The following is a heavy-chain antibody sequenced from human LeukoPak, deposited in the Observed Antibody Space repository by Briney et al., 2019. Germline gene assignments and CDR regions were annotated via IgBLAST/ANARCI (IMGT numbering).Heavy chain of an antibody. CDR2: FDPEDGET. D-gene: IGHD2-2*01. Sequence: ASVKVSCKVSGYTLTELSMHWVRQAPGKGLEWMGGFDPEDGETIYAQKFQGRVTMTEDTSTDTAYMELSSLRSEDTAVYYCARGLGVVVPAATAPGDWGQGTLVTVSS. CDR1: GYTLTELS. J-gene: IGHJ4*02. CDR3: ARGLGVVVPAATAPGD. V-gene: IGHV1-24*01.